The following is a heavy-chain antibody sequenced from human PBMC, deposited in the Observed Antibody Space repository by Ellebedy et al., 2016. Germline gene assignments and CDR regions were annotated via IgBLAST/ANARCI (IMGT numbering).Heavy chain of an antibody. CDR3: LWWGYQMPDY. Sequence: GESLKISCAASGFTFSSAWMIWVRQSPGKGLEWIGRIKSKINGGTTDYAAPVEGRFSISRDDSKTKLYLQMNSLKTEDTAVYYCLWWGYQMPDYWGQGTLVTVSS. J-gene: IGHJ4*02. V-gene: IGHV3-15*01. D-gene: IGHD2-2*01. CDR2: IKSKINGGTT. CDR1: GFTFSSAW.